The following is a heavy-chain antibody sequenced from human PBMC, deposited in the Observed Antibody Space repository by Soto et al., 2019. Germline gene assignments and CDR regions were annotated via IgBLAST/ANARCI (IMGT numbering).Heavy chain of an antibody. J-gene: IGHJ6*02. D-gene: IGHD3-9*01. CDR2: INPNSGGT. CDR3: ARAHDYDILTGYYRGGHYYYYGMDV. CDR1: GYTFTGYY. V-gene: IGHV1-2*04. Sequence: ASVKVSCKASGYTFTGYYMHWVRQAPGQGLEWMGWINPNSGGTNYAQKFQGWVTMTRDTSISTAYMELSRLRSGDTAVYYCARAHDYDILTGYYRGGHYYYYGMDVWGQGTTVTVSS.